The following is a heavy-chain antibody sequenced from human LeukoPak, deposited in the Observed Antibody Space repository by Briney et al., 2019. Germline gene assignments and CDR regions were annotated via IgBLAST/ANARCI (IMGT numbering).Heavy chain of an antibody. D-gene: IGHD3-3*01. CDR1: GFTVSGNY. J-gene: IGHJ4*02. CDR3: AKDDVESAFDY. V-gene: IGHV3-66*01. CDR2: IYSGGTT. Sequence: PGGSLRLSCAASGFTVSGNYMSWVRQAPGKGLEWVSVIYSGGTTYYGDSVRGRFTISRDNSKNTLYLQMNSLRAEDTAVYYCAKDDVESAFDYWGQGTLVTVSS.